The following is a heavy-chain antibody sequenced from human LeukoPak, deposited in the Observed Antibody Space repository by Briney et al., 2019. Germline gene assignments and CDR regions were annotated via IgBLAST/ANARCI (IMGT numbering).Heavy chain of an antibody. D-gene: IGHD3-10*01. V-gene: IGHV4-39*02. Sequence: SETLSLTCSVFGGSIRSSTYYWAWIRLPPGKGLEWIGSLLYSGTTHYNPSLKSRITIDIDTSKNHFSLKLSSVTAADTAVYYCASHYGSGSYSDHWGQGTLVTVSS. CDR2: LLYSGTT. CDR3: ASHYGSGSYSDH. J-gene: IGHJ4*02. CDR1: GGSIRSSTYY.